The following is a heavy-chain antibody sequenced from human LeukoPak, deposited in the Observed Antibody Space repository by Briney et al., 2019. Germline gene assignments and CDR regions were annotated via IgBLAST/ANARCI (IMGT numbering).Heavy chain of an antibody. D-gene: IGHD5-18*01. V-gene: IGHV4-61*02. Sequence: SETLSLTCTVSGGSISSGSYYWSWIRQPAGMGLEWIGRIYTSGSTNYNPSLKSRVTISVDTSKNQFSLKLSSVTAADTAVYYCARMDTAMEDAFDIWGQGTMVTVSS. CDR1: GGSISSGSYY. CDR3: ARMDTAMEDAFDI. J-gene: IGHJ3*02. CDR2: IYTSGST.